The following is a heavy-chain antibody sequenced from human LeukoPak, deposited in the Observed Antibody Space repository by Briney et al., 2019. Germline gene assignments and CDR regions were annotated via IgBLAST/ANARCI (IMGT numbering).Heavy chain of an antibody. CDR3: LRGDVRDY. D-gene: IGHD2-21*01. J-gene: IGHJ4*02. CDR1: GFTFSSYT. V-gene: IGHV3-21*01. CDR2: ISSSSRTT. Sequence: PGGSLRLSCAASGFTFSSYTMNWVRQAPGKGLEWVSSISSSSRTTYYADSVEGRFTISRDNAKNSLYLQMNGLRAEDTAVYYCLRGDVRDYWGQGTLVTVSS.